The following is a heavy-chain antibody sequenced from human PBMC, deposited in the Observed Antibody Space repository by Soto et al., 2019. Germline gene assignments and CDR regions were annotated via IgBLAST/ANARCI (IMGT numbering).Heavy chain of an antibody. V-gene: IGHV1-69*13. CDR3: ARRGYSYGTPIQPYYYYGMDV. D-gene: IGHD5-18*01. J-gene: IGHJ6*02. CDR2: NIPIFGTA. Sequence: SVKVSCKASGGTFSSYAISWVRQAPGQGLEWMGGNIPIFGTANYAQKFQGRVTITADESTSTAYMELSSLRSEDTAVYYCARRGYSYGTPIQPYYYYGMDVWGQGTTVTVSS. CDR1: GGTFSSYA.